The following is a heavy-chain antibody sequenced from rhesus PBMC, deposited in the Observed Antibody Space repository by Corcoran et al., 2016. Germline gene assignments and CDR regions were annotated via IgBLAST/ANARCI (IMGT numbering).Heavy chain of an antibody. V-gene: IGHV1-138*01. D-gene: IGHD3-34*01. J-gene: IGHJ4*01. CDR2: SKPNTHIT. Sequence: QVQLVQSGTDVKEPGSSTKVSCKASGYTFIDYYIQWVRQASGQGLEWMGESKPNTHITKNAQVYQSRVTLTENTSTSTAYIERNRVKSDDTAFYCCEGDNGGFDYWGQGVLVTVSS. CDR1: GYTFIDYY. CDR3: EGDNGGFDY.